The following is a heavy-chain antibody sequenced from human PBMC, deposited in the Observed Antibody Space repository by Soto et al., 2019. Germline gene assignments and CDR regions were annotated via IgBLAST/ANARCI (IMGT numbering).Heavy chain of an antibody. CDR1: GFTFNTYW. Sequence: AGGSLRLSCAASGFTFNTYWMSWVRQAPGKGLEWVANIKPDGSEKWYVDSVKGRFTISRDNAKNSLYLQMNSLRAEDTAVYFCARGDYYDTSGPFSDAFGIWGQGTMVTVS. J-gene: IGHJ3*02. CDR3: ARGDYYDTSGPFSDAFGI. CDR2: IKPDGSEK. D-gene: IGHD3-22*01. V-gene: IGHV3-7*04.